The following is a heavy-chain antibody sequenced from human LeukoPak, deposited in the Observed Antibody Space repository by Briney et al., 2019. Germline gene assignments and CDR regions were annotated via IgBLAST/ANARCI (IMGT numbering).Heavy chain of an antibody. J-gene: IGHJ6*03. CDR1: GGSISSGSYY. V-gene: IGHV4-61*01. D-gene: IGHD1-26*01. CDR2: IYYSGST. Sequence: SQTLSLTCTVSGGSISSGSYYWSWIRQPPGKGLEWIGYIYYSGSTNYNPSLKSRVTISVDTSKNQFSLKLSSVTAADTAVYYCARRYLYYYYYMDVWGKGTTVTISS. CDR3: ARRYLYYYYYMDV.